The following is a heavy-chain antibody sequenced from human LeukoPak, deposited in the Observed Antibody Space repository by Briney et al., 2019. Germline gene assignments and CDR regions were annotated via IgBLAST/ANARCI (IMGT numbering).Heavy chain of an antibody. V-gene: IGHV5-51*01. CDR3: ARRAVTKYYFDY. J-gene: IGHJ4*02. D-gene: IGHD4-17*01. CDR1: GYTFGTSW. CDR2: IHPVDSDT. Sequence: GESLRISCKASGYTFGTSWIAWVRQMPGKGLELMGVIHPVDSDTRYSPSFEGQVTISTDRSVNAAFLHWSSLKASDTAMYYCARRAVTKYYFDYWGQGTLVTVSS.